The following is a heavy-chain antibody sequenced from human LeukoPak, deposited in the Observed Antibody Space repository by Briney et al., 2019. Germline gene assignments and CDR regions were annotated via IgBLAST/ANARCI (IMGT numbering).Heavy chain of an antibody. J-gene: IGHJ4*02. D-gene: IGHD3-22*01. Sequence: PGGSLRLSCAASGFPFSSYAMIWIRQAPGKGLEWVSAISGSGGSTYYADSVKGRFTISRDNSKNTLYLQMNSLKAEDTAVYYFAKVRTFYYDSSAYGPIDYWGQGTLVTVSS. CDR3: AKVRTFYYDSSAYGPIDY. CDR2: ISGSGGST. CDR1: GFPFSSYA. V-gene: IGHV3-23*01.